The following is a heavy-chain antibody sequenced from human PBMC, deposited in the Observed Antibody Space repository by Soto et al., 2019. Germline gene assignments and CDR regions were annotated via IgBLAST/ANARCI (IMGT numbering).Heavy chain of an antibody. D-gene: IGHD3-3*01. J-gene: IGHJ5*02. Sequence: VASVKVSCKASGGTFSSYAISWVRQAPGQGLEWMGGIIPIFGTANYAQKFQGRVTITADESTSTAYMELSSLRSEDPAVYYCARDNYYDFWSGYYTGWFDPWGQGTLVTVSS. CDR2: IIPIFGTA. CDR1: GGTFSSYA. CDR3: ARDNYYDFWSGYYTGWFDP. V-gene: IGHV1-69*13.